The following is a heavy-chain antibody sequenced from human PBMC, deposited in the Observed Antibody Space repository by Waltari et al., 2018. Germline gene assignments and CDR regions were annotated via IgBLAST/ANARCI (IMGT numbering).Heavy chain of an antibody. Sequence: QLQLQESGPGLVKPSETLSLTCTVSGDSVSSTNFFWGWIRQPPGNGPEWIASSNYEGLTYTKTSLESRLTMSMDRSKNQFSLNLKSVTAEDTAKYYCARLVPTRSNSAGDYWGQGTLVTVSS. CDR2: SNYEGLT. J-gene: IGHJ4*02. CDR3: ARLVPTRSNSAGDY. D-gene: IGHD6-25*01. V-gene: IGHV4-39*01. CDR1: GDSVSSTNFF.